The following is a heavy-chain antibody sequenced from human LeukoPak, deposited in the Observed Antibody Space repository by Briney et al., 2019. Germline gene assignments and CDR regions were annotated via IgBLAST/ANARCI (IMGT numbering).Heavy chain of an antibody. CDR2: INPSGGST. V-gene: IGHV1-46*01. Sequence: ASVKVSCKASGFIFISYGISWVRQAPGQGLEWMGIINPSGGSTSYAQKFQGRVTMTRDMSTSTVYMELSSLRSEDTAVYYCARDTSPILRFLEWSRIGNWFDPWGQGTLVTVSS. CDR3: ARDTSPILRFLEWSRIGNWFDP. J-gene: IGHJ5*02. D-gene: IGHD3-3*01. CDR1: GFIFISYG.